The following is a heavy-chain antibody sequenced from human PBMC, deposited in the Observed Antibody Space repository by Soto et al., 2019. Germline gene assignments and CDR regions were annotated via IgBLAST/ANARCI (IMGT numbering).Heavy chain of an antibody. J-gene: IGHJ4*02. D-gene: IGHD3-3*01. CDR1: GFTVSSNY. CDR2: IYSGGST. V-gene: IGHV3-66*01. CDR3: AVEKDGFSFDY. Sequence: PGGSLRLSCAASGFTVSSNYMSWVRQAPGKGLEWVPVIYSGGSTYYADSVKGRFTISRDNSKNTLYLQMNNLRAEDTAVYYCAVEKDGFSFDYWGQGTLVTVSS.